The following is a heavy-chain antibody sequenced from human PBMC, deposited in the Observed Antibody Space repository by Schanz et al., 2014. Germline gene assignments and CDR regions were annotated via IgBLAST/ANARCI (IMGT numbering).Heavy chain of an antibody. D-gene: IGHD2-21*02. V-gene: IGHV3-23*01. CDR1: GFTFRSYA. CDR2: ISGSGDHT. J-gene: IGHJ4*02. Sequence: EVQLLESGGGLIQPGGSLRLSCAASGFTFRSYAMSWVRQAPGKGLEWVSVISGSGDHTHYADSVKGRFTISRDTSGNTLYLQMNSLTGEDTAVYYCAKDGVPSPWVCFGGDCCSGGADYWGQGTLVTVSS. CDR3: AKDGVPSPWVCFGGDCCSGGADY.